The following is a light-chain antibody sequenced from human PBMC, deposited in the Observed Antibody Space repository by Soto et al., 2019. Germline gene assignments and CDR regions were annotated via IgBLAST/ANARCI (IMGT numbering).Light chain of an antibody. V-gene: IGKV1-39*01. CDR1: QSISIY. Sequence: SGSLGDRVTITCRASQSISIYLNWYQQKPGKAPKLLICATSSLQSGVPSRFSGSGFGTDFTLTISSLQPEDFATYYCQQSYSTPWTFGQGTKVEIK. CDR3: QQSYSTPWT. J-gene: IGKJ1*01. CDR2: ATS.